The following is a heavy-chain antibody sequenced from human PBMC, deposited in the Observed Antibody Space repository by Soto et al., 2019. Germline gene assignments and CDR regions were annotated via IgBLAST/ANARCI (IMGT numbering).Heavy chain of an antibody. CDR2: ISSSSSYI. CDR1: GFTFSSYS. J-gene: IGHJ4*02. Sequence: GGSMRLSCAASGFTFSSYSMNWVRQAPGKGLEWVSSISSSSSYIYYADSVKGRFTISRDNAKNSLYLQMKSLRAEDTAVYYCARAPRSYDSVLWGQGTLVTVSS. V-gene: IGHV3-21*01. CDR3: ARAPRSYDSVL. D-gene: IGHD5-12*01.